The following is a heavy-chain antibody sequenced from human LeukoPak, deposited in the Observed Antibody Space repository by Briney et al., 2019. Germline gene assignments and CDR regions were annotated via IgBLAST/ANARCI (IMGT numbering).Heavy chain of an antibody. CDR3: AKLPTNV. V-gene: IGHV3-7*01. J-gene: IGHJ6*02. Sequence: QPGGSPRLSCEASGLTFRTYWMTWVRQAPGKGLEWVANIKPDGGEIYYVDSVKGRFTISRDNAKNSLYLQMNSLRAEDTAVYYCAKLPTNVWGQGTTVTVSS. D-gene: IGHD1-7*01. CDR2: IKPDGGEI. CDR1: GLTFRTYW.